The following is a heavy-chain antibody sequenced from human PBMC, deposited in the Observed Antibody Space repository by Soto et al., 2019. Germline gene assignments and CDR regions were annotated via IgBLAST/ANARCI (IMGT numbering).Heavy chain of an antibody. J-gene: IGHJ4*02. D-gene: IGHD1-26*01. CDR2: INAGNGNT. V-gene: IGHV1-3*01. Sequence: QVQLVQSGAEVKKPGASVKVSCKASGYTFTSYAMHWVRQAPGQRLEWMGWINAGNGNTKYSQKFQGRVTITRDTSASTAYMELSSLRSEDTAVYCCARGGRYYIFSYWGQGTLGTVSP. CDR3: ARGGRYYIFSY. CDR1: GYTFTSYA.